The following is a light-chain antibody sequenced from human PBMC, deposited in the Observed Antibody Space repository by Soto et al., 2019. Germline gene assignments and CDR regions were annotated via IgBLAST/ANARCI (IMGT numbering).Light chain of an antibody. Sequence: EIVLTQSPGTLSLSPGERATLSCRASQSVSSSYLAWYQQKPGQAPRLLIYGASSRATGIPDRFSGSGSGTDFTLTISRLEPEGFAVYYCQQYGNSPPWTFGQGTKVDIK. CDR1: QSVSSSY. J-gene: IGKJ1*01. CDR2: GAS. CDR3: QQYGNSPPWT. V-gene: IGKV3-20*01.